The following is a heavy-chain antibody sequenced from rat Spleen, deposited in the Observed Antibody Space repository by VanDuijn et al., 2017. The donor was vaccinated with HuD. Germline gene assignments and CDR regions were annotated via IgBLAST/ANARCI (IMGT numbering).Heavy chain of an antibody. Sequence: QVQLKESGPGLVQPSQTLSLTSNSVSWVRQPPGKGLEWMGAIWSGGRTDYNSALKSRLNISRDTSKSQVFLKMHSLQTEDTALYFCTRTYGGYTSHWFAYWGQGTLVTVSS. V-gene: IGHV2-1*01. CDR3: TRTYGGYTSHWFAY. CDR1: S. CDR2: IWSGGRT. D-gene: IGHD1-11*01. J-gene: IGHJ3*01.